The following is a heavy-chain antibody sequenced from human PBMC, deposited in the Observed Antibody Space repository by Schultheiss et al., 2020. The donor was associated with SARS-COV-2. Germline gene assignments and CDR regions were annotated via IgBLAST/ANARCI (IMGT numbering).Heavy chain of an antibody. CDR2: IDPSDSYT. CDR1: GYSFTSYW. Sequence: GESLKISCKGSGYSFTSYWIGWVRQMPGKGLEWMGRIDPSDSYTNYSPSFQGHVTISADKSISTAYLQWSSLKASDTAMYYCARQVAPDYDILTGYTHYYGMDVWGQGTTVTVSS. V-gene: IGHV5-10-1*01. CDR3: ARQVAPDYDILTGYTHYYGMDV. J-gene: IGHJ6*02. D-gene: IGHD3-9*01.